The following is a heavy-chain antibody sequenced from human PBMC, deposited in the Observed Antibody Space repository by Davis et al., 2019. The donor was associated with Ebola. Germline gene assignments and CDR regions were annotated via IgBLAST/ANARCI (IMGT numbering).Heavy chain of an antibody. CDR1: GGSFSGYY. J-gene: IGHJ6*02. Sequence: SETLSLTCAVYGGSFSGYYWSWIRQPPGKGLEWIGEINHSGSTNYNPSLKSRVTISVDTSKNQFSLKLRSVTAADTAVYYCASCGILGFDGGRLNYGMDVWGQGTTVTVSS. V-gene: IGHV4-34*01. D-gene: IGHD3-9*01. CDR3: ASCGILGFDGGRLNYGMDV. CDR2: INHSGST.